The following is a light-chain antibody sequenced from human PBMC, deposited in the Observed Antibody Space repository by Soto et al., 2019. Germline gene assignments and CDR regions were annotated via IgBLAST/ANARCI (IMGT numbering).Light chain of an antibody. J-gene: IGKJ2*01. CDR2: DAS. Sequence: MTQSPSTLSVSPGERATLSCRASQSVSSNLAWHQQKPGQAPRILMYDASTRATGIPARFSGSGSGTEFTLTISSLQSEDVALYYCQQYYDNPQTFGQGTKVDIK. CDR1: QSVSSN. V-gene: IGKV3-15*01. CDR3: QQYYDNPQT.